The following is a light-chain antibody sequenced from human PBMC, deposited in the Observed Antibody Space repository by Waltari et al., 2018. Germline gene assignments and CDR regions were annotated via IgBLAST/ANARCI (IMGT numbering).Light chain of an antibody. CDR2: NNS. CDR3: ASWADSLNGPV. V-gene: IGLV1-44*01. Sequence: QSVVTQPPSASGTPGQTVTISCSGSSSNIGPNSVSWYQQLPGTAPKRLIFNNSQRPSGVPDLFSGSKSGTSASLASRGLQSEYEADYYCASWADSLNGPVFGGGIKLTVL. J-gene: IGLJ3*02. CDR1: SSNIGPNS.